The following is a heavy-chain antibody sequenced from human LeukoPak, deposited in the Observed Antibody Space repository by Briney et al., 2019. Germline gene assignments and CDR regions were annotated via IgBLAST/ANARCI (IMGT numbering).Heavy chain of an antibody. J-gene: IGHJ6*03. CDR1: GDTFSSYP. V-gene: IGHV1-69*05. CDR2: ITPIFGAP. CDR3: ARAAYYYYYMDV. Sequence: SVKVSCKASGDTFSSYPFTWVRQAPGQGLEWMGEITPIFGAPNYAQTFQGRVTMTRDTSTSTVYMELSSLRSEDTAVYYCARAAYYYYYMDVWGKGTTVTVSS.